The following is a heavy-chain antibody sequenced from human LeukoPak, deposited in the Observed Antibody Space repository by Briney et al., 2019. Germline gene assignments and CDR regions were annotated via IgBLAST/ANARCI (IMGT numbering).Heavy chain of an antibody. CDR3: ARGGQTPPAVCGDCYLT. CDR2: IYHSGST. CDR1: GGSISSGGYY. J-gene: IGHJ5*02. Sequence: PSQTLSLTCTVSGGSISSGGYYWSWIRQPPGKGLEWIGYIYHSGSTYYNPSLKSRVTISVDRSKNQFSLKLSSVTAADTAVYYCARGGQTPPAVCGDCYLTWGQGTLVTVSS. D-gene: IGHD2-21*01. V-gene: IGHV4-30-2*01.